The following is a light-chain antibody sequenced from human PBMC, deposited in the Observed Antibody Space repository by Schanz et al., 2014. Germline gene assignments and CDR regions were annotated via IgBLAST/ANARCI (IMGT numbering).Light chain of an antibody. CDR2: GNN. J-gene: IGLJ1*01. V-gene: IGLV1-40*01. CDR1: SSNIGTGYD. CDR3: QSFDSSLSGYV. Sequence: QSALTQPASVSGSPGQSITISCTGSSSNIGTGYDVHWYQQFPGTAPKLLIYGNNNRPSGVPDRFSGSTSGTSASLAITGLQAEDEADYYCQSFDSSLSGYVFGTGTKVTVL.